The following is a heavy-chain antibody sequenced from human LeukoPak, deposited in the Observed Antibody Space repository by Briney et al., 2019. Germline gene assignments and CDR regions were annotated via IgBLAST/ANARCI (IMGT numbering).Heavy chain of an antibody. Sequence: PGGSLRLSCGASGFTFSSYAMSWVRQAPGKGLEWVSAISGSGGSTYYADSVKGRFTISRDNSKNTLYPQMNSLRAEDTAVYYCAKDRQWLVRGAFDIWGQGTMVTVSS. CDR2: ISGSGGST. J-gene: IGHJ3*02. CDR1: GFTFSSYA. D-gene: IGHD6-19*01. CDR3: AKDRQWLVRGAFDI. V-gene: IGHV3-23*01.